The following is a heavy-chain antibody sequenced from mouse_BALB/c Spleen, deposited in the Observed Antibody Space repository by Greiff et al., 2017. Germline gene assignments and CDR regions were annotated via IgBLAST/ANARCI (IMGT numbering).Heavy chain of an antibody. D-gene: IGHD1-1*01. CDR1: GYTFTSYY. J-gene: IGHJ2*01. V-gene: IGHV1S81*02. Sequence: QVQLQQSGAELVKPGASVKLSCKASGYTFTSYYMYWVKQRPGQGLEWIGEINPSNGGTNFNEKFKSKATLTVDNSSSTAYMQLSSLTSEDSAVYYCTRGALITTTFDYWGQGTTLTVSS. CDR2: INPSNGGT. CDR3: TRGALITTTFDY.